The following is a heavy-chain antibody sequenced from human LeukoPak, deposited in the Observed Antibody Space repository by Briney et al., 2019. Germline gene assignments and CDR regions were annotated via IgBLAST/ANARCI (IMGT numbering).Heavy chain of an antibody. J-gene: IGHJ4*02. V-gene: IGHV3-33*01. D-gene: IGHD1-26*01. Sequence: GGSLRLSCAASGFTFSSYGMHWVRQAPDKGLEWVAVIWYDGSNKYYADSVKGRFTISRDNSKNTLYLQMNSLRAEDTAVYYCARDSIVGATGFDYWGQGTLVTVSS. CDR1: GFTFSSYG. CDR2: IWYDGSNK. CDR3: ARDSIVGATGFDY.